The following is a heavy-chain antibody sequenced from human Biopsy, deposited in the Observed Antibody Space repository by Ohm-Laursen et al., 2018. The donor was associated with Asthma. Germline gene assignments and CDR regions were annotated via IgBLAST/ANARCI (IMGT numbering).Heavy chain of an antibody. CDR2: IYRNGDT. J-gene: IGHJ4*02. V-gene: IGHV4-30-2*06. Sequence: SQTLSLTWTVSGDSIDSGDYSWTWIRQSPGLGLEWIGYIYRNGDTYYNPTLKNRVTISIDRSKNQFSLRLRSVTAADTAVYYCARGWNCGGDCYSLDSWGQGTLVTVSS. D-gene: IGHD2-21*02. CDR3: ARGWNCGGDCYSLDS. CDR1: GDSIDSGDYS.